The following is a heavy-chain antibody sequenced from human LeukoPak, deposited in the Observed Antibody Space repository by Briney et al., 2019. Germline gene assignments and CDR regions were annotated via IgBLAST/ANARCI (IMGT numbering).Heavy chain of an antibody. V-gene: IGHV4-59*01. CDR1: GGSITPYF. Sequence: SETLSLTCIVSGGSITPYFWSWIRQPPGKGLEWVGYIFFTGSTEYNPSFKSRVTISMDTSRNQFSLRLTSVTAADTAVYYCARRSVMYGYYMDVWGKGTTVTVSS. CDR3: ARRSVMYGYYMDV. CDR2: IFFTGST. J-gene: IGHJ6*03. D-gene: IGHD2-8*01.